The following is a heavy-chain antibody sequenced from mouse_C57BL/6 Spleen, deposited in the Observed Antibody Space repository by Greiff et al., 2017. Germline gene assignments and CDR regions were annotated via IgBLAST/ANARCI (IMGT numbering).Heavy chain of an antibody. CDR1: GFTFSDYY. CDR2: INYDGSST. Sequence: EVQVVESEGGLVQPGSSMKLSCTASGFTFSDYYMAWVRQVPEKGLEWVANINYDGSSTYYLDSLKSRFIISRDNAKNILYLQMSSLKSEDTATYYCARKGDYYGSFDYWGQGTTLTVSS. D-gene: IGHD1-1*01. V-gene: IGHV5-16*01. J-gene: IGHJ2*01. CDR3: ARKGDYYGSFDY.